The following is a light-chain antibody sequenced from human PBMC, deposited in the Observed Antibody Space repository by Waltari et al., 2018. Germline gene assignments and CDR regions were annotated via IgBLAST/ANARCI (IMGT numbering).Light chain of an antibody. J-gene: IGKJ4*01. Sequence: DVVLTQFPDSLAVSLGERDNISCRSSQSLRYCSNNQNYLASYLQKPGQPPRRLIYLASTRQPGVPDRVSASGSGTDFSLTVSRLQAEDVALHYCQQYVSAPPTFGGGNKVEIK. V-gene: IGKV4-1*01. CDR2: LAS. CDR3: QQYVSAPPT. CDR1: QSLRYCSNNQNY.